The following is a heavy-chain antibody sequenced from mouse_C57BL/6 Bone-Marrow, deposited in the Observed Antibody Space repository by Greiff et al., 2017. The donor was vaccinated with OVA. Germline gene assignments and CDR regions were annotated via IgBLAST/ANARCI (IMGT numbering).Heavy chain of an antibody. CDR3: ARFDDGYYPFAY. Sequence: LVESGAELVRPGASVKLSCKASGYTFTDYYINWVKQRPGQGLEWIARIYPGSGNTYYNEKFKGKATLTAEKSSSTAYMQLSSLTSEDSAVYFCARFDDGYYPFAYWGQGTLVTVSA. CDR2: IYPGSGNT. CDR1: GYTFTDYY. J-gene: IGHJ3*01. D-gene: IGHD2-3*01. V-gene: IGHV1-76*01.